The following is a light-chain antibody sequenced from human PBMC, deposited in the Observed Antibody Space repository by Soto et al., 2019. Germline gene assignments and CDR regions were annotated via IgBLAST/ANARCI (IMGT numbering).Light chain of an antibody. CDR3: QQSYNTPRT. J-gene: IGKJ3*01. Sequence: DIQMTQSPSSLSASVGDRVSLTCRTSQPISEYLNWYQQKPGKAPSLLIYTSSNLQTGVPSRFSGSGSGTHFTLTINSLQPEDFATYYCQQSYNTPRTFGQGTNVAI. V-gene: IGKV1-39*01. CDR2: TSS. CDR1: QPISEY.